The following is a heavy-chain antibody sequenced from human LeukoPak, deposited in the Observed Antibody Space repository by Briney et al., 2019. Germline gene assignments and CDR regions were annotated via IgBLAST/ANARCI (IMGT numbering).Heavy chain of an antibody. Sequence: SETLSLTCTVSGDSISPYYWSWIRQPPGKGLEWIGYISYSGTTNYNPSLKSRVTLSVHTPQNHFSLSLTSVTAADTAVYYCARHGRSTVLSHLDSWGQGTLVTVSS. CDR2: ISYSGTT. D-gene: IGHD5/OR15-5a*01. CDR1: GDSISPYY. V-gene: IGHV4-59*08. CDR3: ARHGRSTVLSHLDS. J-gene: IGHJ4*02.